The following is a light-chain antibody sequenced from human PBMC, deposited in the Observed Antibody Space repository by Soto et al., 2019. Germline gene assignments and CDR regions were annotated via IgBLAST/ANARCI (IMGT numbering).Light chain of an antibody. CDR3: QQRNNWPIT. CDR1: QSVSSY. CDR2: DAS. Sequence: EIVLTQSPATLSLSPGERAPLSCRASQSVSSYLAWYQQKPGQAPRLLIYDASNRATGIPVRFSGSGSGTDFTLTISSLEPEDFALYYCQQRNNWPITFGQGTRLEIK. V-gene: IGKV3-11*01. J-gene: IGKJ5*01.